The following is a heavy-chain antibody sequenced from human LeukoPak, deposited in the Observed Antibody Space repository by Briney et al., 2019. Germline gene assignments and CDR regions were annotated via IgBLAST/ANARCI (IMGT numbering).Heavy chain of an antibody. CDR1: GFTFSSYH. V-gene: IGHV3-21*01. CDR3: ARGYDSSGSLGDY. J-gene: IGHJ4*02. CDR2: IGSSGSYI. Sequence: GGSLRLSCEVSGFTFSSYHMNWVRQAPGKGLEWVSSIGSSGSYIYYADSLTGRFTISRDNAKNSLYLQMNSLRAEDTAMYYCARGYDSSGSLGDYWGQGTLVTVSS. D-gene: IGHD3-22*01.